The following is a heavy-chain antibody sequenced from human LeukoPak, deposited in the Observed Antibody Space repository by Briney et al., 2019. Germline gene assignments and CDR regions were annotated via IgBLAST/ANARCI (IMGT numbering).Heavy chain of an antibody. D-gene: IGHD3-22*01. J-gene: IGHJ4*02. CDR1: GFTFSSHG. V-gene: IGHV3-30*18. Sequence: PGRSLRLSCAASGFTFSSHGMHWVRQAPGKGLEWVAVISYDGSNKYYADSVKGRFTISRDNSKNTLYLQMNSLRAEDTAVYYCAKSLIVVALQIENWGQGTLVTVSS. CDR3: AKSLIVVALQIEN. CDR2: ISYDGSNK.